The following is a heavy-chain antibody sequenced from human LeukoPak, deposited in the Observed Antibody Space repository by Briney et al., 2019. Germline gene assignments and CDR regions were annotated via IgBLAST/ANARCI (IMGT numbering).Heavy chain of an antibody. Sequence: GGSLRLSCAASGFTFSSYEMNWVRQAPGKGLEWVSYIGGSGSTIYYADSVKGRFTISRDNAKNSLYLQMNRLRGEDTVVYYCARDYLVGGTDAFDIWGQGTMVTVSS. J-gene: IGHJ3*02. D-gene: IGHD1-1*01. CDR3: ARDYLVGGTDAFDI. V-gene: IGHV3-48*03. CDR2: IGGSGSTI. CDR1: GFTFSSYE.